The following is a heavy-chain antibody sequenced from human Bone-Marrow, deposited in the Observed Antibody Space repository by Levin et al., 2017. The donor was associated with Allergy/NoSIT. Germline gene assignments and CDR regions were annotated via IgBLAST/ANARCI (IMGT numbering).Heavy chain of an antibody. CDR2: ISYDGSNK. Sequence: QPGGSLRLSCAVSGITFNSYALHWVRQAPGKGLDWVAVISYDGSNKYYADSVKGRFSISRDNSKKTLYLQMNNLRAEDTAVYYCARDSYGSGGYGDLEYWGQGTLVTVSS. V-gene: IGHV3-30*04. CDR3: ARDSYGSGGYGDLEY. D-gene: IGHD6-19*01. CDR1: GITFNSYA. J-gene: IGHJ4*02.